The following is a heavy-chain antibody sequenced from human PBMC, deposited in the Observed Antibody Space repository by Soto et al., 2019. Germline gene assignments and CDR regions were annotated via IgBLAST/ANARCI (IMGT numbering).Heavy chain of an antibody. D-gene: IGHD6-13*01. J-gene: IGHJ3*02. CDR2: IYSGGST. Sequence: GGSLRLSCAASGFTVSSNYMSWVRQAPGKGLEWVSVIYSGGSTYYADSVKGRFTISRDNSKNTLYLQMNSLRAEDTAVYYCARDSKYSSSWYRAFDIWGQGTMVTVSS. V-gene: IGHV3-66*01. CDR1: GFTVSSNY. CDR3: ARDSKYSSSWYRAFDI.